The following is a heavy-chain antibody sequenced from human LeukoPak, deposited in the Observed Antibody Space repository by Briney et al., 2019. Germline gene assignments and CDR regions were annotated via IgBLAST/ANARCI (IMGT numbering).Heavy chain of an antibody. J-gene: IGHJ4*02. CDR1: GGSLSIHY. CDR2: DYNSGST. Sequence: SETLSLTCTVSGGSLSIHYWSWIRQPPGRRLVWVGFDYNSGSTNYNPSLESRVTITVDTSKNQFSLKLSSVTAADTAVYYCARVKEDYEFWSGYLDYWGQGTLVTVSS. CDR3: ARVKEDYEFWSGYLDY. D-gene: IGHD3-3*01. V-gene: IGHV4-59*11.